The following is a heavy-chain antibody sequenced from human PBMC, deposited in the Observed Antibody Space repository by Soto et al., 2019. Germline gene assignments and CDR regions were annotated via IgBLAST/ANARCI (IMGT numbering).Heavy chain of an antibody. J-gene: IGHJ5*02. D-gene: IGHD3-3*01. CDR1: GGTFSSYA. CDR2: IIPIFGTA. V-gene: IGHV1-69*13. Sequence: GASVKVSCKASGGTFSSYAISWVRQAPGQGLEWMGGIIPIFGTANYAQKFQGRVTITAEESTSTAYMKLSSLRSKDTAVYYCARAELSITIFGVDTVNWFDPWGQGTLVTVSS. CDR3: ARAELSITIFGVDTVNWFDP.